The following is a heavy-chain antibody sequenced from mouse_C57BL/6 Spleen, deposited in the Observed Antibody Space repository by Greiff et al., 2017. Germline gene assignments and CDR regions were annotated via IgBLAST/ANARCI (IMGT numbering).Heavy chain of an antibody. J-gene: IGHJ4*01. Sequence: QVQLKQSGAELARPGASVKLSCKASGYTFTSYGISWVKQRTGQGLEWIGEIYPRSGNTYYNEKLKGKATLTADKSSSTAYMELRSLTSEDSAVYFCARRDLGDYAMDYWGQGTSVTVSS. CDR1: GYTFTSYG. V-gene: IGHV1-81*01. CDR2: IYPRSGNT. CDR3: ARRDLGDYAMDY. D-gene: IGHD3-3*01.